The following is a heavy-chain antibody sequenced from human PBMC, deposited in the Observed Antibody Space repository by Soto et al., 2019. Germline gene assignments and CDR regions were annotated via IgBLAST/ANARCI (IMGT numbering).Heavy chain of an antibody. D-gene: IGHD7-27*01. CDR1: GGSINNHY. V-gene: IGHV4-59*11. CDR3: ARSNWYSEY. J-gene: IGHJ4*02. CDR2: IYYTGST. Sequence: QVQLQESGPGLVKPSETLSLTCTVSGGSINNHYWSWIRQPPGKGLEWIGYIYYTGSTNYNPSLKSRVTISVDTAKKPYSLNLTSLTAAETAIYYCARSNWYSEYWGQGTLITVSS.